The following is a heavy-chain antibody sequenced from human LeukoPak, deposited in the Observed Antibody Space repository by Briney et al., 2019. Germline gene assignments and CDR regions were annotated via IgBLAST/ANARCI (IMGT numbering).Heavy chain of an antibody. CDR3: ARGGLPTYFYYYYYGMDV. V-gene: IGHV4-59*01. CDR1: GGSISSYY. J-gene: IGHJ6*02. D-gene: IGHD1-26*01. Sequence: SETLSLTCTVSGGSISSYYWSWIRQPPGKGLELIGYIYYSGSTNYNPSLKSRVTISVDTSKNQFSLKLSSVTAADTAVYYCARGGLPTYFYYYYYGMDVWGQGTTVTVSS. CDR2: IYYSGST.